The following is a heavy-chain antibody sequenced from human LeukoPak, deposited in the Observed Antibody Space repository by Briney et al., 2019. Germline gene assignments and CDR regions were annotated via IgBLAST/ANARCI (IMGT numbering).Heavy chain of an antibody. CDR1: GFTFSNYA. J-gene: IGHJ4*02. D-gene: IGHD6-19*01. V-gene: IGHV3-23*01. CDR2: ISGSGGNK. CDR3: AKDSVGVAGPDY. Sequence: PGGSLRLSCAASGFTFSNYAMTWVRQAPGKGLEWVSAISGSGGNKYYADSVQGRFTISRDNSKNTLYLQMNSLRAEDTAVYYCAKDSVGVAGPDYWGQGTLVTVSS.